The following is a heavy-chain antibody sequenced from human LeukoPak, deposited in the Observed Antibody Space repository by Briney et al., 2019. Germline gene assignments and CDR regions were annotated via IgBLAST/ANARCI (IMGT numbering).Heavy chain of an antibody. CDR2: INPNSGGT. CDR1: GYTFTGYY. D-gene: IGHD3-10*01. CDR3: ARDLFYSVSGTYYNVGRVFNY. Sequence: ASVKVSCKTSGYTFTGYYMHWVRQAPGQGLEWMGWINPNSGGTNYAQKFQGRVTMTRDTSITTAYMELTSLRSDDTAVYYCARDLFYSVSGTYYNVGRVFNYWGQGTLVTVSS. V-gene: IGHV1-2*02. J-gene: IGHJ4*02.